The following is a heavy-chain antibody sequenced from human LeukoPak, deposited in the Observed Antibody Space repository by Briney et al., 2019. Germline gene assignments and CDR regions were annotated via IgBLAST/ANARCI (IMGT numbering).Heavy chain of an antibody. Sequence: AESLTLSCAASGFTFSRSWMSWVRQAPGMGLEWVANINERGSAPYYVDSVKGRFTISRDNTKNSLYLQMNSLRVEDTGVYFCARNGEGYSCWGQGNLGTVSS. CDR3: ARNGEGYSC. CDR2: INERGSAP. CDR1: GFTFSRSW. V-gene: IGHV3-7*01. D-gene: IGHD2-8*01. J-gene: IGHJ4*02.